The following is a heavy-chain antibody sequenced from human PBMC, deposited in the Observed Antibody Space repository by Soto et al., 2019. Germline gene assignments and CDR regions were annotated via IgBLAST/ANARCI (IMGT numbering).Heavy chain of an antibody. D-gene: IGHD3-22*01. J-gene: IGHJ4*02. Sequence: QVQLVESGGGVVQPGRSLRLSCAASGFTFSSYGMHWVRQAPGKGLEWVAVIWYDGSNKYYADSVKGRFTISRDNSKNTLYLQMNSLRAEDTAVYYCARVSPATYDSSGYFDYWGQGTLVTVSS. CDR1: GFTFSSYG. CDR2: IWYDGSNK. V-gene: IGHV3-33*01. CDR3: ARVSPATYDSSGYFDY.